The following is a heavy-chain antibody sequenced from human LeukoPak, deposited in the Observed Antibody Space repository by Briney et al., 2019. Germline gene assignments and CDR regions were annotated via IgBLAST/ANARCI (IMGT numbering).Heavy chain of an antibody. Sequence: PGGSVRHSCAASGFTFSTCAINWVRQAPGKGLEWVSAISGSGSKTFYADSVKGRFTISRDNPKNTLYLQMNSLRPEDTAVYYCVKEPRGYSFSFDIWGQGTMATVSS. CDR1: GFTFSTCA. CDR2: ISGSGSKT. CDR3: VKEPRGYSFSFDI. V-gene: IGHV3-23*01. J-gene: IGHJ3*02. D-gene: IGHD5-18*01.